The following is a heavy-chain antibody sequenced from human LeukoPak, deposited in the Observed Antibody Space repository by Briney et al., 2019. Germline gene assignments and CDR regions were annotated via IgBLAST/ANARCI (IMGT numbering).Heavy chain of an antibody. CDR1: GYTFTNYD. Sequence: ASVSVSCKTSGYTFTNYDITWVRQATGQGLEWMGWMNPNSGNTGYAQKFQGRVTMTRNTSISTAYVELSSLRSEDTAVYYCARPHCSSTDCHPPEWFDPWGQGTLVTVSS. J-gene: IGHJ5*02. CDR2: MNPNSGNT. V-gene: IGHV1-8*01. D-gene: IGHD2-2*01. CDR3: ARPHCSSTDCHPPEWFDP.